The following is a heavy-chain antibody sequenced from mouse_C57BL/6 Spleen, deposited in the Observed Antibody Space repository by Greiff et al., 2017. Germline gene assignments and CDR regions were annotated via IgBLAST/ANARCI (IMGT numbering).Heavy chain of an antibody. V-gene: IGHV3-6*01. CDR1: GYSITSGYY. D-gene: IGHD2-2*01. CDR3: ARYGYSYAMDY. J-gene: IGHJ4*01. CDR2: ISYDGSN. Sequence: EVQVVESGPGLVKPSQSLSLTCSVTGYSITSGYYWNWIRQFPGNKLEWMGYISYDGSNNYNPSLKNRISITRDTSKNQFFLKLNSVTTEDTATYYCARYGYSYAMDYWGQGTSVTVSS.